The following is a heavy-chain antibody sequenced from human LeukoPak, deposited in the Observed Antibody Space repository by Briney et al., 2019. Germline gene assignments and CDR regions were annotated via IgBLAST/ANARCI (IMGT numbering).Heavy chain of an antibody. D-gene: IGHD6-13*01. V-gene: IGHV4-39*01. CDR1: GGSISSSSYY. CDR3: ARSGPGDPSSWYGYYYYMDV. Sequence: SETLSLTCTVSGGSISSSSYYWGWIGQPPGKGLEWIGSIYYSGSTYYNPSLKSRVTISVDTSKNQFSLKLSSVTAADTAVYYCARSGPGDPSSWYGYYYYMDVWGKGTTVTVSS. CDR2: IYYSGST. J-gene: IGHJ6*03.